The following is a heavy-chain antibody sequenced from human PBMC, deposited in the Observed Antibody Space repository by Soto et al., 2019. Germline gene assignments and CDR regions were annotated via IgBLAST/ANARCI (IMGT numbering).Heavy chain of an antibody. D-gene: IGHD3-10*01. CDR1: GGSISSYY. CDR3: AMTSLWFGELSPLYYYYYMDV. CDR2: IYYSGSS. Sequence: SETLSLTCTVSGGSISSYYWSWIRQPPGKGLEWFGYIYYSGSSNYNPSLKSRVTISVDTSKNQFSLKLSSVTAADTAVYYCAMTSLWFGELSPLYYYYYMDVWGKGTTVTVSS. J-gene: IGHJ6*03. V-gene: IGHV4-59*08.